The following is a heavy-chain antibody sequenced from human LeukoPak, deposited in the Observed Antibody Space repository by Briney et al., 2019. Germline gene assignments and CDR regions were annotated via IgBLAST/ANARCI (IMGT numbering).Heavy chain of an antibody. CDR1: GFTLSSYA. J-gene: IGHJ4*02. D-gene: IGHD2-2*01. CDR2: ISGSGGST. Sequence: HPGGSLRLPCAASGFTLSSYAMSWVRQAPGKGLEWVSAISGSGGSTYYADSAKGRFTISRDNSKNTLYLQMNSLRAEDTAVYYCAKEDQDIVIVPAADWGQGTLVTVSS. CDR3: AKEDQDIVIVPAAD. V-gene: IGHV3-23*01.